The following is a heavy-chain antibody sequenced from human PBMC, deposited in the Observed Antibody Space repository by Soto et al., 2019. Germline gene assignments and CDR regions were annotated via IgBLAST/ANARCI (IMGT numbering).Heavy chain of an antibody. D-gene: IGHD6-13*01. Sequence: GGSLRLSCAASGFTFSSYAMSWVRQAPGKGLEWVSAISGSGGSTYYADSVKGRFTISRDNSKNTLYLQMNSLRAEVTAVYYCVKDKGMSSSWYFDYWGQGTLVTVSS. V-gene: IGHV3-23*01. J-gene: IGHJ4*02. CDR2: ISGSGGST. CDR3: VKDKGMSSSWYFDY. CDR1: GFTFSSYA.